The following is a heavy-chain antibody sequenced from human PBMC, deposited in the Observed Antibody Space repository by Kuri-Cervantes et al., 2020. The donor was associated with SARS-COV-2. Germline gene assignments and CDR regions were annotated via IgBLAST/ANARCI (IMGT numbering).Heavy chain of an antibody. CDR2: VKADGSET. J-gene: IGHJ4*02. CDR3: ASPEVAIRG. D-gene: IGHD2-2*02. V-gene: IGHV3-7*02. Sequence: GGSLRLSCAASGFMFSNYWMNWVRQPKGKGLEWVAKVKADGSETYYADSVKGRFIVSRDNVKKSLDLQMNSLRLEDTAVYYCASPEVAIRGWGQGTLVTVSS. CDR1: GFMFSNYW.